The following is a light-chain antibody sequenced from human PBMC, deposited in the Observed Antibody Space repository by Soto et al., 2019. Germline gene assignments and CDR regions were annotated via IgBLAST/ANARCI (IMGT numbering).Light chain of an antibody. CDR2: GAS. Sequence: DIQMTQSPSSLSASVGDTVTITCRTTESVSAYLHWYQQKPGNAPNLLISGASTLHSGVPSRFNGGGSGTEFTLTITNLQTADFATYYCQQTYRTPWAFGQGTTVEV. J-gene: IGKJ1*01. CDR3: QQTYRTPWA. V-gene: IGKV1-39*01. CDR1: ESVSAY.